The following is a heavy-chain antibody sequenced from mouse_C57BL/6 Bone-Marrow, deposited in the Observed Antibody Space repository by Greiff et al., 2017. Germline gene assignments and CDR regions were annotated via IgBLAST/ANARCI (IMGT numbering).Heavy chain of an antibody. CDR3: ARRLGQGY. J-gene: IGHJ2*01. CDR2: IYPGDGDT. CDR1: GYAFSTYW. D-gene: IGHD4-1*01. V-gene: IGHV1-80*01. Sequence: QVQLQQSGAELVKPGASVKISCKVSGYAFSTYWMNWVKQRPGKGLEWIGQIYPGDGDTNYNQKFKGKATLTVDTSSSTAYMQLSSLTSEDSAVYYCARRLGQGYWGQGTTLTVSS.